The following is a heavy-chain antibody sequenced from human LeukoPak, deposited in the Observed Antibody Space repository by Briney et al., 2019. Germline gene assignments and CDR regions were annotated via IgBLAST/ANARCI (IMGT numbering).Heavy chain of an antibody. CDR1: GYTFTKYP. CDR3: ARPNSGSYFSAFDY. J-gene: IGHJ4*02. D-gene: IGHD1-26*01. Sequence: ASVKVSCKASGYTFTKYPMNWVRQAPGQGLEWMGWINTNTGNPTYAQGFTGRFVFSLDTSVSTAYLQISSLKAEDTAVYYCARPNSGSYFSAFDYWGQGTLVTASS. V-gene: IGHV7-4-1*02. CDR2: INTNTGNP.